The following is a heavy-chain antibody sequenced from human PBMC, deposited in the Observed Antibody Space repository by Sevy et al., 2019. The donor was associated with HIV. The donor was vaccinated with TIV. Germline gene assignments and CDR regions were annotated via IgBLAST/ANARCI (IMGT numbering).Heavy chain of an antibody. D-gene: IGHD2-2*01. CDR2: IKQDGSEK. CDR1: GFTFSSYW. V-gene: IGHV3-7*03. J-gene: IGHJ6*02. Sequence: AGSLRLSCAASGFTFSSYWMSWVRQAPGKGLEWVANIKQDGSEKYYVDSVKGRFTISRDNAKNSLYLQMNSLRAEDTAVYYCARNGCSSTSCHYGMDVWGQGTTVTVSS. CDR3: ARNGCSSTSCHYGMDV.